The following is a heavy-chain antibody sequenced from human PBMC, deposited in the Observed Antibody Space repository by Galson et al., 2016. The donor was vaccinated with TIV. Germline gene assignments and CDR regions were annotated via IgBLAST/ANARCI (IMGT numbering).Heavy chain of an antibody. CDR1: GYIFNNFG. CDR3: ARDTPSLLAAATMDY. J-gene: IGHJ4*02. Sequence: SVKVSCKASGYIFNNFGVSWVRQAPGQGLEWMAWISVYNGNTNYAQSLQGRVTLTTDTSTSTAYMELRSLRSDDTAVYYCARDTPSLLAAATMDYWGQGNLVTVSS. CDR2: ISVYNGNT. D-gene: IGHD6-25*01. V-gene: IGHV1-18*01.